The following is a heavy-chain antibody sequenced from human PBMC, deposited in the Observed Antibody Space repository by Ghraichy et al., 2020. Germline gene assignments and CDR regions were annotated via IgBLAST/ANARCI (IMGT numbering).Heavy chain of an antibody. D-gene: IGHD6-13*01. V-gene: IGHV3-48*01. Sequence: GESLNISCAASGFTFSSYSMNWVRQAPGKGLEWVSYISSSSSTIYYADSVKGRFTITRDNAKNSLYLQMNSLRAEDTAVYYCARGSSDDWGQGTLVTVPS. CDR2: ISSSSSTI. CDR1: GFTFSSYS. J-gene: IGHJ4*02. CDR3: ARGSSDD.